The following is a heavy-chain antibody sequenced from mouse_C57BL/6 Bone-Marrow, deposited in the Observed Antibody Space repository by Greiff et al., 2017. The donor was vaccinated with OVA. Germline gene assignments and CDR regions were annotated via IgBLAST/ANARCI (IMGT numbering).Heavy chain of an antibody. CDR1: GYTFTSYW. Sequence: QVQLQQSGAELARPGASVKLSCKASGYTFTSYWITWVKQRPGQGLEWIGDIYPGSGSTNYNEKFKSKATLTVDTSSSTAYMQLSSLTSEDSAVYYCARWFGNFHWYFDVWGTGTTVTVS. D-gene: IGHD2-1*01. J-gene: IGHJ1*03. CDR3: ARWFGNFHWYFDV. V-gene: IGHV1-55*01. CDR2: IYPGSGST.